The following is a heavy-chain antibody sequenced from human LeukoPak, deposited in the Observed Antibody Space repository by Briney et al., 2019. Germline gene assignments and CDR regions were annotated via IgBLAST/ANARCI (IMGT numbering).Heavy chain of an antibody. V-gene: IGHV4-59*08. CDR3: ARLRGYYYDY. Sequence: PSETLSLTCTVSGGSISSYYWSRIRQPPGKGLEWIGNIYYSGSTNYNPSLKSRVTISVDTSKNQFSLKLSSVTAADTAVYYCARLRGYYYDYWGQGTLVTVSS. CDR2: IYYSGST. J-gene: IGHJ4*02. CDR1: GGSISSYY. D-gene: IGHD5-12*01.